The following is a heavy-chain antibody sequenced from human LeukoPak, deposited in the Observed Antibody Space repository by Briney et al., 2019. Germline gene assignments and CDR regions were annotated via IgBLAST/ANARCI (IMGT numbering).Heavy chain of an antibody. Sequence: ASVKVSCKASGYTFTSYAMNWVRQAPGQGLEWMGWINTNTGNPTYAQGFTGRFVFSLDTSVSTAYLQISSLKAEDTAVYYCARDGPYSYGRSTNYYYCYGMDVWGQGTTVTVSS. CDR3: ARDGPYSYGRSTNYYYCYGMDV. V-gene: IGHV7-4-1*02. J-gene: IGHJ6*02. D-gene: IGHD5-18*01. CDR1: GYTFTSYA. CDR2: INTNTGNP.